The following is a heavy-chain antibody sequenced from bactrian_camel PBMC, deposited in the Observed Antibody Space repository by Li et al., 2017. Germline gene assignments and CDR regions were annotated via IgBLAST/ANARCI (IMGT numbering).Heavy chain of an antibody. J-gene: IGHJ4*01. CDR1: PQLYNYC. D-gene: IGHD1*01. CDR2: IDSDGRT. Sequence: HVQLVESGGGSVQAGGSLRLSCEVPPQLYNYCIGWLRRTPDQERKGVAIIDSDGRTSYPDSVKGRFTISKGNAKNTLYLQMNSLKTEDTAVYYRAAAGGFMYSADALSASRYNKWGQGTQVTVS. V-gene: IGHV3S53*01. CDR3: AAAGGFMYSADALSASRYNK.